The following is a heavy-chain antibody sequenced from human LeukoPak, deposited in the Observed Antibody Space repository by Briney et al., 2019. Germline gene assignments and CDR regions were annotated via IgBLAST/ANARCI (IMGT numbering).Heavy chain of an antibody. D-gene: IGHD3-22*01. CDR3: AKVHYYDSSGMGGFDH. CDR2: ISGSGGST. CDR1: GFTFSSYA. V-gene: IGHV3-23*01. J-gene: IGHJ4*02. Sequence: GGSLRLSCAASGFTFSSYAMSWVRQAPGKGLEWVSAISGSGGSTYYADSVKGRFTISRDNSKNTLYLQMNSLRAEDTAVYYCAKVHYYDSSGMGGFDHWGQGTLVTVSS.